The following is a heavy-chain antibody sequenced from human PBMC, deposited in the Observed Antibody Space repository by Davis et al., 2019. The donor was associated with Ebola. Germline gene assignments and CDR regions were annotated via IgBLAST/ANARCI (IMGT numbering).Heavy chain of an antibody. V-gene: IGHV4-61*01. CDR2: IFYSGST. Sequence: MPSETLSLTCTVSGGSVSSGSYYWSWIRQPPGKGLEWIGSIFYSGSTNYNPSLKSRVTISVDTSKNQFSLKLSSVTAADTAVYYCAARYYYGSGLAYWGQGTLVTVSS. CDR1: GGSVSSGSYY. J-gene: IGHJ4*02. CDR3: AARYYYGSGLAY. D-gene: IGHD3-10*01.